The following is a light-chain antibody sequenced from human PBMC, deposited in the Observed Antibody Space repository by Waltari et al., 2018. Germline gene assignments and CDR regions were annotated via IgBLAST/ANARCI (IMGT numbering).Light chain of an antibody. J-gene: IGKJ1*01. Sequence: DIVMTQSPLSLPVTPGEPASISCRSSQGLLHSNGYNYLDWYLQRPGQSPQLLSYLGSNRASGVPDRFSGSGSGTDFTLKISRVEAEDVGVYYCMQALQTPRTFGQGTKVEIK. CDR1: QGLLHSNGYNY. CDR3: MQALQTPRT. V-gene: IGKV2-28*01. CDR2: LGS.